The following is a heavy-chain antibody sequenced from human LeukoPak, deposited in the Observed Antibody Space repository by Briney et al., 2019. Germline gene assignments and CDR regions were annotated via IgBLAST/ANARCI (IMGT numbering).Heavy chain of an antibody. J-gene: IGHJ4*02. CDR1: GFNFGDYA. D-gene: IGHD6-19*01. CDR3: ARGGGWYVVDY. Sequence: GGSLRLSCAASGFNFGDYAMHWVRQAPGKGLEWVSGISWNSHTIAYADSVKGRFIISRDNAKNSLYLQMNSLRAEDTAVYYCARGGGWYVVDYWGQGTLVTVSS. V-gene: IGHV3-9*01. CDR2: ISWNSHTI.